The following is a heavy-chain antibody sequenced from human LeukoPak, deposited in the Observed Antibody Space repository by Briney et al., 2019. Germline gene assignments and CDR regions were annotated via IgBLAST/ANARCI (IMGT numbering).Heavy chain of an antibody. Sequence: GSLRLSCAASGFTFSSYAMSWIRQPPGKGLEWIGSIYHSGSTYYNPSLKSRVTISVDTSKNQFSLKLSSVTAADTAVYYCARAVAGYYFDYWGQGTLVTVSS. CDR1: GFTFSSYA. V-gene: IGHV4-38-2*01. D-gene: IGHD6-19*01. J-gene: IGHJ4*02. CDR2: IYHSGST. CDR3: ARAVAGYYFDY.